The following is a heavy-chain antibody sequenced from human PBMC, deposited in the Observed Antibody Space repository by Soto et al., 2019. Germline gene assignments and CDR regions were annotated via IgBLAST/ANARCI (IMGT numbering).Heavy chain of an antibody. CDR2: ISYSGTA. CDR1: GGSVSSGPYH. J-gene: IGHJ4*02. CDR3: MRSHGAY. Sequence: QVQLQESGPGLVKTSETLSLTCTVSGGSVSSGPYHWNWVRQPPGKGLEWIGHISYSGTANYNPSLRGRVTMAPDTSMNQFSLRLTSVTAADTAVYYCMRSHGAYWGQGAPVTVSP. D-gene: IGHD2-8*01. V-gene: IGHV4-61*01.